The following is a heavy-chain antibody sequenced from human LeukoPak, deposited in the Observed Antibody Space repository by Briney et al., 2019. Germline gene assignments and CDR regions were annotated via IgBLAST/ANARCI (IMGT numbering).Heavy chain of an antibody. CDR2: IYYIGSS. CDR3: ARLVARTGWNFDY. CDR1: GVSISSYY. D-gene: IGHD1-14*01. Sequence: SETLSLTCTVSGVSISSYYWSWIRQPPGKGLEWIGYIYYIGSSNYNPSLKSPVTISVDTSTNQFSLKLSSVTAADTAVYYCARLVARTGWNFDYWGQGNLVTVSS. J-gene: IGHJ4*02. V-gene: IGHV4-59*08.